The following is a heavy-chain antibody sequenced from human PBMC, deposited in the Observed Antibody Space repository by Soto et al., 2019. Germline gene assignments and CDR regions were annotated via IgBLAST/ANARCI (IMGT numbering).Heavy chain of an antibody. D-gene: IGHD3-9*01. Sequence: QVQLQESGPGLAKPSETLSLSCTVSSGSINSGDYYWSWIRQPPGKGLEWIGYIYYSGSTYYNPSLKSRVTISVDTSKNQFSLKLSSVTAADTAVYYCAIYYDILTGYYFDIWGQGTMVTVSS. J-gene: IGHJ3*02. CDR2: IYYSGST. CDR1: SGSINSGDYY. CDR3: AIYYDILTGYYFDI. V-gene: IGHV4-30-4*01.